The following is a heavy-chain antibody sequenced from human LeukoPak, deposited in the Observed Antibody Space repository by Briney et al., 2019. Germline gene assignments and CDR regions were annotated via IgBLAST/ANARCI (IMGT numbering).Heavy chain of an antibody. Sequence: PSETLSLTCTVSGASISSTTYYWGWIRRPPRKGLEWIASIYYSGSTYYNPSLKSRVTISVDTSKNQFSLKLSSVTAADTAVYYCARHKYSSGWPPEGAFDIWGQGTMVTVSS. V-gene: IGHV4-39*01. CDR2: IYYSGST. CDR1: GASISSTTYY. CDR3: ARHKYSSGWPPEGAFDI. J-gene: IGHJ3*02. D-gene: IGHD6-19*01.